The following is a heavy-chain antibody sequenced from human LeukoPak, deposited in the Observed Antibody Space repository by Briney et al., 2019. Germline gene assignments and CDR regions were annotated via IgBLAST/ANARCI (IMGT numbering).Heavy chain of an antibody. V-gene: IGHV4-34*01. CDR1: GGSFSGYY. J-gene: IGHJ6*03. CDR2: INHSGST. D-gene: IGHD2-8*01. Sequence: SETLSLTCAVYGGSFSGYYWSWIRQPPGKGLEWIGEINHSGSTNYNPSLKSRVTISVDTSKNQFSLKLSSVTAADTAVYCCARDSVLMVYARYYYYMDVWGKGTTVTVSS. CDR3: ARDSVLMVYARYYYYMDV.